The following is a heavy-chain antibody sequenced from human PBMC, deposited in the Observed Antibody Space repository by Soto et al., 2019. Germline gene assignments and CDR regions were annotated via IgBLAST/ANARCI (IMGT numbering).Heavy chain of an antibody. CDR1: GFTFSSYS. Sequence: QVQLVESGGGVVQPGRSLRLSCSASGFTFSSYSMHWVRQAPGKGLVWVAVVSFDGNNKYYADSVKGRFTISRDNSKTTLYLQMNSLRPGDTAMYYCAIDFYYGSGSYPGYWGQGTLVTVSS. D-gene: IGHD3-10*01. V-gene: IGHV3-30-3*01. J-gene: IGHJ4*02. CDR3: AIDFYYGSGSYPGY. CDR2: VSFDGNNK.